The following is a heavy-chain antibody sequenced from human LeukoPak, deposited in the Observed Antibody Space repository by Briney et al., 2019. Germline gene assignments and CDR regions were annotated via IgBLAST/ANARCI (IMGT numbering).Heavy chain of an antibody. V-gene: IGHV4-61*01. CDR1: GVSINTCCYY. CDR2: IYNTVNT. Sequence: SETLSLTCDVSGVSINTCCYYWSWIRQPPGKGLEWIGHIYNTVNTNYNPSLQSRVTISVDPSKKQLSLRLSSVTAADTAVYYCARAGTTYYYDEHVFDIWGQGTMVTVSS. J-gene: IGHJ3*02. CDR3: ARAGTTYYYDEHVFDI. D-gene: IGHD3-22*01.